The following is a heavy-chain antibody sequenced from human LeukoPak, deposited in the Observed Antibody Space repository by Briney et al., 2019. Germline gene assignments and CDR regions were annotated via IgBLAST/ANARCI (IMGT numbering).Heavy chain of an antibody. V-gene: IGHV4-59*08. CDR2: IYYSGST. J-gene: IGHJ5*02. D-gene: IGHD6-13*01. Sequence: SEILSLTCTVSGGSISSYYWSWIRQPPGKGLEWIGYIYYSGSTNYNPSLKSRVTISVDTSKNQFSLKLSSVTAADTAVYYCARRSSSWFPGWFDPWGQGTLVTVSS. CDR1: GGSISSYY. CDR3: ARRSSSWFPGWFDP.